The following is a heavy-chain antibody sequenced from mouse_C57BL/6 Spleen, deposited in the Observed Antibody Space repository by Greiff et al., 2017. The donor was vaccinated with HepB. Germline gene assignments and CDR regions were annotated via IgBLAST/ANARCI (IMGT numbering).Heavy chain of an antibody. Sequence: QVQLQQPGAELVKPGASVKLSCKASGYTFTSYWMHWVKQRPGQGLEWIGMIHPNSGSTNYNEKFKSKATLTVDKSSSTAYMQLSSLTSEESAVYYCAIGNYGWFAYWGQGTLVTVSA. CDR2: IHPNSGST. CDR3: AIGNYGWFAY. V-gene: IGHV1-64*01. CDR1: GYTFTSYW. J-gene: IGHJ3*01. D-gene: IGHD2-1*01.